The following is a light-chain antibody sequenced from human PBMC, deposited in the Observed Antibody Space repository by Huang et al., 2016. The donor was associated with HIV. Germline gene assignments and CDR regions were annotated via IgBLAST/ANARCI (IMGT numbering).Light chain of an antibody. CDR3: QQYESWPPLT. CDR1: QSVRDK. J-gene: IGKJ4*01. Sequence: EIVMTQSPDTLSVSPGERATLACRASQSVRDKLAWYQQKPGQAPRLLLHATSPRAAGVPARFSGSGSGTEFTLTLSSLQSEDCGVYYCQQYESWPPLTFGGGTKVEIK. CDR2: ATS. V-gene: IGKV3-15*01.